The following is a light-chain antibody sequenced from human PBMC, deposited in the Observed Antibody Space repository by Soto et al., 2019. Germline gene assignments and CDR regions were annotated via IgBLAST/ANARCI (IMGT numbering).Light chain of an antibody. CDR1: QNINNF. CDR2: DAS. Sequence: VLTQSPATLSLSPGDRATLSCRAGQNINNFIAWYQHKPGQAPRLLIYDASNRATGIPGRFSGSGSGTDFTLTITSLESEDFAVYYCQHRGRFGQGTTVDIK. V-gene: IGKV3-11*01. J-gene: IGKJ1*01. CDR3: QHRGR.